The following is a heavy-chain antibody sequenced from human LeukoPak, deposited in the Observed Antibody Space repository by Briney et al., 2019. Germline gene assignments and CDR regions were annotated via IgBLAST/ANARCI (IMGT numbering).Heavy chain of an antibody. J-gene: IGHJ6*02. Sequence: SETLSLTCTVSGGSISSGGYYWSWIRQHPGKGLEWIGYIYYSGSTYYNPSLKSRVTISVDTSKNQFSLKLSSVTAADTAVYYCARDNCGGSCYLNYFAMDVWGQGTTVTVSS. D-gene: IGHD2-15*01. CDR3: ARDNCGGSCYLNYFAMDV. V-gene: IGHV4-31*03. CDR1: GGSISSGGYY. CDR2: IYYSGST.